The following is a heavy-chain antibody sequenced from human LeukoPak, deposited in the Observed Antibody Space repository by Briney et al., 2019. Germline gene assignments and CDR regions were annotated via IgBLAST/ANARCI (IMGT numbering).Heavy chain of an antibody. V-gene: IGHV3-30*03. CDR2: ISYDGSNK. CDR3: ARAEFPMVRGIIRDDFEY. D-gene: IGHD3-10*01. J-gene: IGHJ4*02. Sequence: PGGSLRLSCAVSGFTFTTYAMTWVRQAPGKGLEWVAVISYDGSNKYYADSVKGRFTISRDNSKNTLYLQMNSLRAEDTAVYYCARAEFPMVRGIIRDDFEYWRPRKLVTVSS. CDR1: GFTFTTYA.